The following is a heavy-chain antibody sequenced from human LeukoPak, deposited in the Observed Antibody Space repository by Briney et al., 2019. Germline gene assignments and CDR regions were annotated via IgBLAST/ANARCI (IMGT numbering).Heavy chain of an antibody. CDR3: ARGRYNWNYYDY. CDR1: GGSISSYY. Sequence: SETLSLTCTVSGGSISSYYWSWIRQPPGKGLEWIGYIYYSGSTNYNPSLKSRVTISVDTSKNQFSLKLSSVTAADTAVYYCARGRYNWNYYDYWGQGTLVTVSS. CDR2: IYYSGST. J-gene: IGHJ4*02. V-gene: IGHV4-59*01. D-gene: IGHD1-20*01.